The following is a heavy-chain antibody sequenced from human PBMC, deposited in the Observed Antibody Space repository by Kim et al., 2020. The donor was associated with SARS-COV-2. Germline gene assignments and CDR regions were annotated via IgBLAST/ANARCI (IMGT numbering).Heavy chain of an antibody. CDR3: ARGRTNMFRGVIDFGYAFDT. D-gene: IGHD3-10*01. CDR2: IYPGDADT. V-gene: IGHV5-51*01. Sequence: GESLKISCKGSGYSFTSYWIGWVRQMPGKGLEWMGIIYPGDADTRYSPSFQGQVTISADESISTAYLQWSSLKASDTAMYYCARGRTNMFRGVIDFGYAFDTWGQGKPVTSSS. J-gene: IGHJ3*02. CDR1: GYSFTSYW.